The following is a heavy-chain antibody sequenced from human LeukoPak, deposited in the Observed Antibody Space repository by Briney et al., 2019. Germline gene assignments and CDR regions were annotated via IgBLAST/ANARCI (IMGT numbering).Heavy chain of an antibody. J-gene: IGHJ4*02. CDR2: IYYSGGT. Sequence: SETLSLTCTVSGGSISSYYWSWIRRPPGKGLEWMGYIYYSGGTNYNPSLKSRVAISVDTSKNQFSLMLNSVTAADTAVYYCARFDTSGYYVDNWGQGTLVTVSS. CDR3: ARFDTSGYYVDN. D-gene: IGHD3-22*01. CDR1: GGSISSYY. V-gene: IGHV4-59*01.